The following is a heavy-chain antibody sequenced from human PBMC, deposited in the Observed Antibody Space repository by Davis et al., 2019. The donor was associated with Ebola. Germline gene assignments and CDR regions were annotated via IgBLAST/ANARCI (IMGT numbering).Heavy chain of an antibody. CDR2: IKQDGSEK. V-gene: IGHV3-7*03. J-gene: IGHJ4*02. Sequence: GGSLRLSCAASGFTFSDYWMGWVRQAPGKGLECVANIKQDGSEKYYVDSVKGRFTISRDNSKNTLFMEMHSLRADDTAVYYCAKQRGVGAIDYDYWGRGTVVTVSS. CDR3: AKQRGVGAIDYDY. CDR1: GFTFSDYW. D-gene: IGHD1-26*01.